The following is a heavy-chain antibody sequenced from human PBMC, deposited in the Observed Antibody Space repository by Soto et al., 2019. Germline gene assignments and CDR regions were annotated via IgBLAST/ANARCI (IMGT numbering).Heavy chain of an antibody. D-gene: IGHD6-13*01. V-gene: IGHV1-69*13. CDR3: ARPLYDSSSWYIYYYYGMDV. CDR1: GGTFSSYA. J-gene: IGHJ6*02. Sequence: GASVKVSCKASGGTFSSYAISWVRQAPGQGLEWMGGIIPIFGTANYAQKFQGRVTITADESTSTAYMELSSLRSEDTAVYYCARPLYDSSSWYIYYYYGMDVWGQGTTVTVSS. CDR2: IIPIFGTA.